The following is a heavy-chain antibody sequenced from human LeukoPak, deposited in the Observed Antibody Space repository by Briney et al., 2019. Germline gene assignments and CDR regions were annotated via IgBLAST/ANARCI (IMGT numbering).Heavy chain of an antibody. J-gene: IGHJ4*02. V-gene: IGHV5-51*01. CDR1: GYSFTSYW. Sequence: GESLKISCKGSGYSFTSYWIGWARQMPGKGLEWMGIIYPGDSDTRYNPSFQGQVTISADKSISTAYLQWSSLKASDTAMYYCARQRIPYCTGGTCPFDYWGQGTLVTVSS. D-gene: IGHD2-15*01. CDR3: ARQRIPYCTGGTCPFDY. CDR2: IYPGDSDT.